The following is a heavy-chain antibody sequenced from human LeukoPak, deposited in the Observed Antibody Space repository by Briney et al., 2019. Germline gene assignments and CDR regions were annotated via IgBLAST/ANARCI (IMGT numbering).Heavy chain of an antibody. CDR1: GGSISSGGYY. V-gene: IGHV4-39*07. CDR3: ARGRYSYGFPLGY. D-gene: IGHD5-18*01. J-gene: IGHJ4*02. Sequence: SETLSLTCTVSGGSISSGGYYWSWIRQPPGKGLEWIGEINHSGSTNYNPSLKSRVTISVDTSKNQFSLKLSSVTAADTAVYYCARGRYSYGFPLGYWGQGTLVTVSS. CDR2: INHSGST.